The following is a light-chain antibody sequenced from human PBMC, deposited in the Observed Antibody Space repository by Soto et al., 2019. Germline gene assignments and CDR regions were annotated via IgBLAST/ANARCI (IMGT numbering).Light chain of an antibody. CDR1: QSVSSN. Sequence: EIVMTQSPATLSVSPGERATLSCRASQSVSSNLAWYQQKPGQAPRLLIYGASTRATGIPARFSGSGSGTEFTPTNSSRQLKDLAFFSFQQKNNWPRGGRTSGQGTKGKIK. V-gene: IGKV3-15*01. CDR3: QQKNNWPRGGRT. CDR2: GAS. J-gene: IGKJ1*01.